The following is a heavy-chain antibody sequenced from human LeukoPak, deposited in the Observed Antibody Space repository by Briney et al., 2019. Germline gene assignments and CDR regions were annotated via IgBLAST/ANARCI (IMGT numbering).Heavy chain of an antibody. CDR2: ISYDGSNK. J-gene: IGHJ6*02. Sequence: GSLRLSCAASGFTFSSYGMHWVRQAPGKGLEWGAVISYDGSNKYYADSVKGRFTISRDNSKNTLYLQMNSLRAEDTAVYYCAKDQEYSSSPGLYYYYYGMDVWGQGTTVIVSS. D-gene: IGHD6-6*01. CDR3: AKDQEYSSSPGLYYYYYGMDV. CDR1: GFTFSSYG. V-gene: IGHV3-30*18.